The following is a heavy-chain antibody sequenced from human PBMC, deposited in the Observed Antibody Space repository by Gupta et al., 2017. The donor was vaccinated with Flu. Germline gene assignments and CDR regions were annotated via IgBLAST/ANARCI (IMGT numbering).Heavy chain of an antibody. CDR1: GGAISSYY. J-gene: IGHJ5*02. CDR2: IYYSGST. D-gene: IGHD2-2*01. CDR3: ARIGVVPAAMEWGWFDP. V-gene: IGHV4-59*01. Sequence: QVQLQESGPGLVKPSETLSLTCTVSGGAISSYYWSWIRQPPGKGLEWIGYIYYSGSTNYNPSLKSRVTISVDTAKNQFSLKLSSVTAADTAVYYCARIGVVPAAMEWGWFDPWGQGTLGTVSS.